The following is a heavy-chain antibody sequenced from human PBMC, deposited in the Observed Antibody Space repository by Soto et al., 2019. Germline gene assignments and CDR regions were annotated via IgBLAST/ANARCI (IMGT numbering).Heavy chain of an antibody. CDR3: ARVDNGVFGY. J-gene: IGHJ4*02. CDR1: GGSISSGGYY. V-gene: IGHV4-31*03. Sequence: SETLSLTCTVSGGSISSGGYYWSWIRQHPGKGLEWIGYIYYSGSTYYNPSLKSRVTISVDTSKNQFSLKLSSVTAADTAVYYCARVDNGVFGYWGQGTLVTVSS. D-gene: IGHD1-20*01. CDR2: IYYSGST.